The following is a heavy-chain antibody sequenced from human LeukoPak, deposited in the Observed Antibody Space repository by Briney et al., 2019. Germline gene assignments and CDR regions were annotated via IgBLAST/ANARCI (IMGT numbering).Heavy chain of an antibody. D-gene: IGHD4-17*01. CDR2: VYYTGST. CDR3: VRATGRPRLAFDL. J-gene: IGHJ3*01. V-gene: IGHV4-39*07. CDR1: SDSFNYVAFY. Sequence: SETLSLTSTVSSDSFNYVAFYWAWIRQPPGKGLEYIGNVYYTGSTYYNPSLKSRATISLDTSENHFSLSLSSVTAADTAVYYCVRATGRPRLAFDLWGRGTGVTVSS.